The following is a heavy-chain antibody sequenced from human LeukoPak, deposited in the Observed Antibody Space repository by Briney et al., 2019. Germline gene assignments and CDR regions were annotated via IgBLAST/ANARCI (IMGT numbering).Heavy chain of an antibody. CDR2: IYYSGST. J-gene: IGHJ4*02. Sequence: PSETLSLTCTVSGGSISSSSHFWAWIRQPPGKGLEYIGGIYYSGSTYYNPSLKSRVTISVDTSKNQFSLRLSSVTAADTAVYYCARHGTGTPGDYWGQGTLVTVSS. CDR3: ARHGTGTPGDY. D-gene: IGHD1-7*01. V-gene: IGHV4-39*01. CDR1: GGSISSSSHF.